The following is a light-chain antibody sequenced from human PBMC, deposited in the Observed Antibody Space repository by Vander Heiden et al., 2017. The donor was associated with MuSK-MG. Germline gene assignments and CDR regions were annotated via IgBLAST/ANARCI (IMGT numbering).Light chain of an antibody. V-gene: IGLV1-44*01. CDR1: SSNIGINT. Sequence: QSVLTQPPSSSVTPGPGVTISCSGSSSNIGINTVDWYQQLPGAAPKLLIYNNNQRPSGVPDRFSGSKSGTSASLTISGPNSEDEADYYCAAWDDRLNGQVFGGGTKLTVL. CDR2: NNN. CDR3: AAWDDRLNGQV. J-gene: IGLJ2*01.